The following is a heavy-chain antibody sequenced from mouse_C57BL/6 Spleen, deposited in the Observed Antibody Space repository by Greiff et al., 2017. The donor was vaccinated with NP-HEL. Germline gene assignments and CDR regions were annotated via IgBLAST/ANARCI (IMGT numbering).Heavy chain of an antibody. CDR3: ARSPLSGDGYFWYFDV. Sequence: QVQLKESGPGLVAPSQSLSITCTVSGFSLTSYAISWVRQPPGKGLEWLGVIWTGGGTNYNSALKSRLSISKDNSKSQVFLKMNSLQTDDTARYYCARSPLSGDGYFWYFDVWGTGTTVTVSS. V-gene: IGHV2-9-1*01. CDR2: IWTGGGT. J-gene: IGHJ1*03. D-gene: IGHD2-3*01. CDR1: GFSLTSYA.